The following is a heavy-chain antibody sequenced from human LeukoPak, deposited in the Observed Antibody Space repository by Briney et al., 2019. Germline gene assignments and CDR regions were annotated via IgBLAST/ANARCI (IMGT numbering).Heavy chain of an antibody. D-gene: IGHD4-17*01. CDR2: IYYSGST. CDR3: ARERAGRYGDYGFDY. CDR1: GGSVSSGSYY. V-gene: IGHV4-61*01. Sequence: SDTLSLTCTVSGGSVSSGSYYWSWIRQPPGKGLEWIGYIYYSGSTNYNPSLKSRVTISVDTSKNQFSLKLSSVTAADTAVYYCARERAGRYGDYGFDYWGQGTLVTVSS. J-gene: IGHJ4*02.